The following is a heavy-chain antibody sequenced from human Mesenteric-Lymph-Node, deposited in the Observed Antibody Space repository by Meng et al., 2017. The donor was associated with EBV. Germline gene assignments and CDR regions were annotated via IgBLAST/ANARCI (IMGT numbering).Heavy chain of an antibody. V-gene: IGHV1-2*06. J-gene: IGHJ4*02. CDR3: ARDIATEAGSDNRFWDS. Sequence: QGPQVQSGADLKKPGASVEVSCKASGYTFTGYYMHWVLQAPGQGLEWMGRITPNSGGTNYAQKFQGRVTMTRDTSIGTAYMELSRLRSDDTAVYYCARDIATEAGSDNRFWDSWGQGTLVTVSS. CDR2: ITPNSGGT. D-gene: IGHD3-3*01. CDR1: GYTFTGYY.